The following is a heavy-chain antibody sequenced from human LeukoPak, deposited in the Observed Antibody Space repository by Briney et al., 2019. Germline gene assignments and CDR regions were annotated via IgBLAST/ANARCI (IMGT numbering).Heavy chain of an antibody. D-gene: IGHD3-16*02. J-gene: IGHJ4*02. Sequence: GGSLRLSCAASGFTFSSYGMHWVRQAPGKGLEWVAFIRYDGSNKYYADSVKGRFTISSDNSKNTLYLQMNGLRAEDTAVYYCAKASDYVWGSYRHPLDYWGQGTLVTVSS. CDR3: AKASDYVWGSYRHPLDY. CDR1: GFTFSSYG. V-gene: IGHV3-30*02. CDR2: IRYDGSNK.